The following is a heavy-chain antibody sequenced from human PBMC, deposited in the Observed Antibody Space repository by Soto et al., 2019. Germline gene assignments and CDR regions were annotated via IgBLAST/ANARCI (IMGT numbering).Heavy chain of an antibody. CDR3: ARRGYTYGYYFDH. J-gene: IGHJ4*02. CDR2: INADNGNT. Sequence: ASVKVSCKASGYTFSNYAMHWVRQAPGQRLEWMGWINADNGNTKYSQKFQGRVTITRDTSASTAYMELSSLRSEDTAVYYCARRGYTYGYYFDHWGQGALVTAPQ. V-gene: IGHV1-3*01. CDR1: GYTFSNYA. D-gene: IGHD5-18*01.